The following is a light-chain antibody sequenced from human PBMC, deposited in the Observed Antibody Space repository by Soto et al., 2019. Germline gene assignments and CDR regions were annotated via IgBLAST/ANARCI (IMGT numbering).Light chain of an antibody. J-gene: IGLJ2*01. V-gene: IGLV1-44*01. CDR2: TNS. Sequence: QAVVTQPPSASGPPGQRVTISCSGRASNIGSNFVSWYQVVPGTAPKLLIYTNSHRPSGVPDRFSGSRSGTSASLDISGLQSDDEADYFCATWDDNVKGPVFGGGTKLNVL. CDR1: ASNIGSNF. CDR3: ATWDDNVKGPV.